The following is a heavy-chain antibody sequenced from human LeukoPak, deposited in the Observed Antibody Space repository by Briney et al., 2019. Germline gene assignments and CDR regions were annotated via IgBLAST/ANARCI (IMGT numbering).Heavy chain of an antibody. CDR1: GYTFSDYY. CDR2: INPNSGDT. V-gene: IGHV1-2*02. Sequence: GASVKVSCTASGYTFSDYYMHWVRQAPGQGLEWMGWINPNSGDTHYAQMFQGRVTMTRDTSINAAYMELRRLRSDDTAVYYCAKSAQYSSAWFTGSFDYWGQGTLVTVSS. CDR3: AKSAQYSSAWFTGSFDY. J-gene: IGHJ4*02. D-gene: IGHD6-13*01.